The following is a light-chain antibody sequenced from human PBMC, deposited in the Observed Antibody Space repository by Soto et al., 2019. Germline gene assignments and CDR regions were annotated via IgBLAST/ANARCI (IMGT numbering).Light chain of an antibody. V-gene: IGKV3-15*01. CDR1: QSVGSK. Sequence: EIVRTQSPATLSWSRGESATLSCRASQSVGSKLAWFQQEAGQGPRLLIYGASTRATGIPARFSGSGSGTDFTLTISSLQSEDFAVYFCEQYSYWWTFGQGTKVDI. CDR3: EQYSYWWT. J-gene: IGKJ1*01. CDR2: GAS.